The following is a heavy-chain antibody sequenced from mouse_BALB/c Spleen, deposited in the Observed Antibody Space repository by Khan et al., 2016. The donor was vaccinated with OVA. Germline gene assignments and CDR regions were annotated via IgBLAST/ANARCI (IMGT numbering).Heavy chain of an antibody. CDR1: GYTFTNYG. CDR3: ARGASYWYFAV. J-gene: IGHJ1*01. V-gene: IGHV9-1*02. CDR2: INTYTGEP. Sequence: QIQLVQSGPELKKPGETVKISCKASGYTFTNYGMNWVKQAPGKGLKWMGWINTYTGEPTYTDDFKGRFAFSLETSASTGYLQINNLKKEDMARYFCARGASYWYFAVWGAGTTVTVSS.